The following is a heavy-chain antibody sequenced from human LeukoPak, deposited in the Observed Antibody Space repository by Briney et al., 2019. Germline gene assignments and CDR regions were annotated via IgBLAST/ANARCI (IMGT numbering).Heavy chain of an antibody. Sequence: GGSLRLSCAASGFTFGICAMSWVRQAPGKGLEWVASIGSSDIYYADSVKGRFTVSRDNCQNTLYLQLNSLRAEDTAVHYCAKDATPGNSIWDYFARWGPGTLVTVSS. CDR2: IGSSDI. CDR3: AKDATPGNSIWDYFAR. CDR1: GFTFGICA. J-gene: IGHJ4*02. D-gene: IGHD1-7*01. V-gene: IGHV3-23*01.